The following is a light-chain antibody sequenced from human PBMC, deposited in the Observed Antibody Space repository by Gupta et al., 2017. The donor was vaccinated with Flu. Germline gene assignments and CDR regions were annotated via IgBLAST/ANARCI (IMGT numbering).Light chain of an antibody. CDR3: LLYYGGIWV. Sequence: QTVVTQEPSLTVSPGGTVTLTCASSTGAVTSGSCPNWFQQKPGQAPRALIYNASNKHSWTPARFSGSLLGGKAALTLSGVQPEDEADYYCLLYYGGIWVFGGGTKLTVL. CDR1: TGAVTSGSC. CDR2: NAS. J-gene: IGLJ3*02. V-gene: IGLV7-43*01.